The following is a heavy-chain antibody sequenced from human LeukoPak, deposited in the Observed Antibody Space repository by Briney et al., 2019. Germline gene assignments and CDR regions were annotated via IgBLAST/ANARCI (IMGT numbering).Heavy chain of an antibody. Sequence: GGSLRLSCAASGFTFSSYEMNWVRQAPGKGLEWVSYISSSGSTIYYADSVKGRFTISRDNAKNSLYLQMNRLRAEDTAVYYCARLKQQLVRNNWFDPWGQGTLVTVSS. CDR2: ISSSGSTI. V-gene: IGHV3-48*03. CDR1: GFTFSSYE. D-gene: IGHD6-13*01. CDR3: ARLKQQLVRNNWFDP. J-gene: IGHJ5*02.